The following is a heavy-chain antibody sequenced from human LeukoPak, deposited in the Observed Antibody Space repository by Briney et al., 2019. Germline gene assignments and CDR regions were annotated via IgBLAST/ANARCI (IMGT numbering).Heavy chain of an antibody. CDR2: LNPNSGNT. D-gene: IGHD3-16*01. CDR3: ARGRLRVPRSFDT. V-gene: IGHV1-8*01. CDR1: GYTFTSYD. Sequence: GASVQVSCKASGYTFTSYDINWVRQATGQGLEWMGWLNPNSGNTVYAQKFQGRVTMTMNTSISTAYMELSSLRSEDTAVYYCARGRLRVPRSFDTWGQGTLVTVSS. J-gene: IGHJ5*02.